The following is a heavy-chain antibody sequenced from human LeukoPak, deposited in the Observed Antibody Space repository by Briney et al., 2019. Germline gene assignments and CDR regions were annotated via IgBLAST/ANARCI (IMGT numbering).Heavy chain of an antibody. D-gene: IGHD2-15*01. CDR2: ISGGGCST. J-gene: IGHJ4*02. V-gene: IGHV3-23*01. CDR3: ANGRDYFDY. CDR1: GFIFSTYA. Sequence: GGSLRLSCAASGFIFSTYAMSWVRRAPGKGLEWLSAISGGGCSTYYADSGKARFTISRDNFKNTMYLQMTSLRAEDTAVYYCANGRDYFDYWGQGTLVTVSS.